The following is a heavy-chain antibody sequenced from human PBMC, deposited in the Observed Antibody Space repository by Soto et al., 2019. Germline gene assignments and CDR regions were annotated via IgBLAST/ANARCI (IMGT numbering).Heavy chain of an antibody. Sequence: PGGSLRLSCTVSGFTFDNYAMSWVRQAPGKGLEWISGINWNGASAGYADSVKGRFTISRDNAKNSLYLQMNSLRAEDTALYYCARGLNKAALSFEYSGQGTLVTVSS. CDR2: INWNGASA. V-gene: IGHV3-20*04. CDR1: GFTFDNYA. CDR3: ARGLNKAALSFEY. D-gene: IGHD6-25*01. J-gene: IGHJ4*01.